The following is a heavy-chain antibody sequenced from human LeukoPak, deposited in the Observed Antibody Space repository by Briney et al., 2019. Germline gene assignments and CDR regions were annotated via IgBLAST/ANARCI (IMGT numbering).Heavy chain of an antibody. Sequence: GGSLRLSCAASGFTFSSYALSWVRQAPGKGLEWVSGISGSGGSTSYADSVKGRFTISRDNSKNTLYLQMNSLRAEDTAVYYCAKGSYFSGYDQYYFDCWGQGSLVTVSS. V-gene: IGHV3-23*01. J-gene: IGHJ4*02. CDR3: AKGSYFSGYDQYYFDC. CDR1: GFTFSSYA. CDR2: ISGSGGST. D-gene: IGHD5-12*01.